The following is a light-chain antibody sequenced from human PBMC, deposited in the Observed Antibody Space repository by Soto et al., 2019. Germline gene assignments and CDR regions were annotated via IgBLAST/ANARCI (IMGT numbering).Light chain of an antibody. CDR3: SSYTSSSSHYV. CDR2: EVS. V-gene: IGLV2-14*01. Sequence: QSVLTQPASVSESPGRSITIYCTGTSSDVGGYKYVSWYQQHPGKAPELMIYEVSTRPSGVSNRFSGSKSGNTASLTISGLQAEDEADYYCSSYTSSSSHYVFGTGTKVTVL. J-gene: IGLJ1*01. CDR1: SSDVGGYKY.